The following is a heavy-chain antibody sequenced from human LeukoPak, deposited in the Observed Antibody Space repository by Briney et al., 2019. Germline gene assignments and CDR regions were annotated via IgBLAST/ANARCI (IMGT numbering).Heavy chain of an antibody. Sequence: PSETLSLTCAVSGGSISSSTNWWSWVRQPPGKGLEWIGEIYHSGGTNYNPSLKSRITISVDKSQNQFSLKLSSVTAADTAVYYCARLKLGYCSGGSCYPFDYWGQGTLVTVSS. J-gene: IGHJ4*02. D-gene: IGHD2-15*01. CDR3: ARLKLGYCSGGSCYPFDY. V-gene: IGHV4-4*02. CDR2: IYHSGGT. CDR1: GGSISSSTNW.